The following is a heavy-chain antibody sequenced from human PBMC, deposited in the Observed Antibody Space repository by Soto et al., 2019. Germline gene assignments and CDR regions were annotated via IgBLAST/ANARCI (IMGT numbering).Heavy chain of an antibody. CDR3: AKPKFNRCFGEFPLDT. CDR1: GFTFSSYA. J-gene: IGHJ5*02. CDR2: ISGGGGST. V-gene: IGHV3-23*01. Sequence: GSLRLSCAASGFTFSSYAMSWVRQAPGKGLEWVSAISGGGGSTYYADSVKGRFTISRDNSKNTLYLQMNSLRAEDTAVYYCAKPKFNRCFGEFPLDTWGQGTLVTVSS. D-gene: IGHD3-10*01.